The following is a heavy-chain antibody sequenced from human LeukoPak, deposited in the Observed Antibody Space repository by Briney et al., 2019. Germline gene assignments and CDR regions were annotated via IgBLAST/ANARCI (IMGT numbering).Heavy chain of an antibody. CDR2: VYYSGST. Sequence: PSETLSLTCTVSGGSISSYYWSWIRQPPGKGLEWIGYVYYSGSTNYNPSLKSRVTILVDTPKNQFSLKLSSVTAADTAVYYCARHSYAIGSRFDYWGQGTLVTVSS. V-gene: IGHV4-59*08. D-gene: IGHD2-8*01. CDR1: GGSISSYY. CDR3: ARHSYAIGSRFDY. J-gene: IGHJ4*02.